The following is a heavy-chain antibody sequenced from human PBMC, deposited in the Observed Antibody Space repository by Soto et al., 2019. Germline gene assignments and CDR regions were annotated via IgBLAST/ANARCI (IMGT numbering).Heavy chain of an antibody. D-gene: IGHD2-8*01. Sequence: PGESLKISCKGSGYSFTSYWISWVRQMPGKGLEWMGRIDPSDSYTNYSPSFQGHVTISADKSISTAYLQWSSLKASDTAMYYCARSRVYATTSSYDYYGMDVWGQGTTVTVSS. CDR1: GYSFTSYW. V-gene: IGHV5-10-1*01. CDR2: IDPSDSYT. J-gene: IGHJ6*02. CDR3: ARSRVYATTSSYDYYGMDV.